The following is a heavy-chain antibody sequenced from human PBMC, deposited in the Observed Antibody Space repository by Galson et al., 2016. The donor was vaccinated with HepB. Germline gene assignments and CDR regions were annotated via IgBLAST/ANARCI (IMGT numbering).Heavy chain of an antibody. D-gene: IGHD3-9*01. CDR3: AKKAHILTGPDAFDI. CDR2: ISYDGNNK. CDR1: GFTFSSYG. Sequence: SLRLSCAASGFTFSSYGIHWVRQAPGKGLEWVAVISYDGNNKYYADSVKGRFTISRDNSKNTLNLQMSSLRAEDTAVYYCAKKAHILTGPDAFDIWGQGTMVTVSS. J-gene: IGHJ3*02. V-gene: IGHV3-30*18.